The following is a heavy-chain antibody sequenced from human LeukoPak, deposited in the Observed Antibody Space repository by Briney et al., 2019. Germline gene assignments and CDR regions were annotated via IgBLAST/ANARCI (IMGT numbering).Heavy chain of an antibody. V-gene: IGHV3-48*01. J-gene: IGHJ4*02. CDR1: GFTFSDYN. Sequence: PGGSLRLSCAASGFTFSDYNMNWVRQAPGEGLEWVSYISSTSSTIYYADSVKGRFTISRDNAKHSLCLQMNSLRAEDTAVYYCARDFLEDSLWGQGTLVTVSS. CDR3: ARDFLEDSL. D-gene: IGHD3-3*01. CDR2: ISSTSSTI.